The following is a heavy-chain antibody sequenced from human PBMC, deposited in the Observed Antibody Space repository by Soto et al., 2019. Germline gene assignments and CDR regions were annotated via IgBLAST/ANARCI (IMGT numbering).Heavy chain of an antibody. Sequence: PSETLSLTCTVSGGSISSGGYYWNWIRQHPGKGLEWIGYIYYSGSTYYNPSLKSRVTISVDTSKNQFSLKLSSVTAADTAVYYCARGRYYDYSGYFHWGQGTLVTVSS. CDR3: ARGRYYDYSGYFH. CDR2: IYYSGST. CDR1: GGSISSGGYY. V-gene: IGHV4-30-4*08. D-gene: IGHD3-22*01. J-gene: IGHJ4*02.